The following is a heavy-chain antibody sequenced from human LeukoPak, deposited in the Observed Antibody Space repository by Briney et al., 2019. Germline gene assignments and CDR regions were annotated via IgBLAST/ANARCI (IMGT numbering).Heavy chain of an antibody. J-gene: IGHJ4*02. D-gene: IGHD3-10*01. Sequence: SETLSLTCAVYGGSFSGYYWSWIRQPPGKGLEWVGEINHSGSTNHNPSLKSRVTISVDTSKNQFSLKLSSVTAADTAVYYCARHYRLLWFGEPKSKQFDYWGQGTLVTVSS. CDR2: INHSGST. CDR1: GGSFSGYY. CDR3: ARHYRLLWFGEPKSKQFDY. V-gene: IGHV4-34*01.